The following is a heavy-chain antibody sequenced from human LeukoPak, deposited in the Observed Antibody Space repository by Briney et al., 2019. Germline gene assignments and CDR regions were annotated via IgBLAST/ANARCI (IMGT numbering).Heavy chain of an antibody. CDR1: GFTFRNYG. J-gene: IGHJ6*03. V-gene: IGHV3-23*01. CDR3: ARDPYSGSYGNYYYYFMDV. CDR2: ISGSGGST. Sequence: GGSLGLSCAASGFTFRNYGMSWVRQAPGKGLEWVSGISGSGGSTYYADSVKGRFTISRDNAKNSLYLQMNSLRAEDTAVYYCARDPYSGSYGNYYYYFMDVWGKGTTVTISS. D-gene: IGHD1-26*01.